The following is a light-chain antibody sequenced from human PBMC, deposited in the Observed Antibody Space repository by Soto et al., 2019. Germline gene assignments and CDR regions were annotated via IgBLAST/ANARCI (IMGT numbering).Light chain of an antibody. V-gene: IGKV4-1*01. CDR1: QSVLYSSNNKNY. J-gene: IGKJ2*01. Sequence: DIVMTQSPDSLAVSLGERATINCKSSQSVLYSSNNKNYLAWYQQKPGQPPKLLIYWASTRESGVPDRFSGSGSGTDFTLTISSLQAEDVAVYYCQQYYGTPLTFGQGTKLGIK. CDR3: QQYYGTPLT. CDR2: WAS.